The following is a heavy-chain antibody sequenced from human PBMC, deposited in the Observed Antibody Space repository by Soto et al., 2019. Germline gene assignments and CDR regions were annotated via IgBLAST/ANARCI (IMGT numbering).Heavy chain of an antibody. Sequence: SETLSLTCAVYGGSFSGYYWSWIRQPPGKGLEWIGEINHSGSTNYNPSLKSRVTISVDTSKNQFSLKLSSVTAADTAVYYCARMVRGVNIYTSFDPWGQGTLV. D-gene: IGHD3-10*01. CDR1: GGSFSGYY. J-gene: IGHJ5*02. V-gene: IGHV4-34*01. CDR3: ARMVRGVNIYTSFDP. CDR2: INHSGST.